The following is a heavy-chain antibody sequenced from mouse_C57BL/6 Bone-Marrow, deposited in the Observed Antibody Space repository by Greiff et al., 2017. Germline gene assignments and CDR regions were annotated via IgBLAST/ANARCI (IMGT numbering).Heavy chain of an antibody. CDR1: GFTFSSYA. CDR3: ARDWRNWDWYFDV. V-gene: IGHV5-4*01. Sequence: EVQVVESGGGLVKPGGSLKLSCAASGFTFSSYAMSWVRQTPEKRLEWVATISDGGSYTYYPDNVKARFTISRDNAKNNLYLQMSHLKSEDTAMYYCARDWRNWDWYFDVWGTGTTVTVSS. D-gene: IGHD4-1*01. J-gene: IGHJ1*03. CDR2: ISDGGSYT.